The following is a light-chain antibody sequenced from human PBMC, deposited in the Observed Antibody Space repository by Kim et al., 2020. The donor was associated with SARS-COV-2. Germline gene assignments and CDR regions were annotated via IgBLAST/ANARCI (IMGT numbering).Light chain of an antibody. Sequence: GQKFNISCSGSSSNIGNNSVSWYQRVPGTAPKLLIYDNNKRPSEIPDRFSGSKFGTSATLGITGLLTGDEADYYCGTWDSSLSAGVFGGGTQLTVL. J-gene: IGLJ2*01. CDR2: DNN. CDR1: SSNIGNNS. V-gene: IGLV1-51*01. CDR3: GTWDSSLSAGV.